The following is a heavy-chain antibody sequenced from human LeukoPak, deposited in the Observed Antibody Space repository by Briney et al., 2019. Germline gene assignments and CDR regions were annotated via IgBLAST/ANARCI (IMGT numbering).Heavy chain of an antibody. Sequence: SQTLSLTCTVSGGSISSGGYYWSWIRQHPGKGLEWIGYIYYSGSTYYNPSLKSRVTISVDTSKNQFSLKLSSVTAADTAVYYCARYRDGSEVGWFDLWGQGTLVTVSS. D-gene: IGHD5-24*01. V-gene: IGHV4-31*03. J-gene: IGHJ5*02. CDR1: GGSISSGGYY. CDR3: ARYRDGSEVGWFDL. CDR2: IYYSGST.